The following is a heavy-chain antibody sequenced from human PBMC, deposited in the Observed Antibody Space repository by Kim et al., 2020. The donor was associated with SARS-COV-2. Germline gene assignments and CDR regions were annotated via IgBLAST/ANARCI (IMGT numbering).Heavy chain of an antibody. D-gene: IGHD3-22*01. Sequence: VEYGNGRFTDTRDNSKNTHYLQLSSLRAEDTAVYYCARESYYAGSCCIGVWGQGTLVTVSS. CDR3: ARESYYAGSCCIGV. J-gene: IGHJ4*03. V-gene: IGHV3-33*01.